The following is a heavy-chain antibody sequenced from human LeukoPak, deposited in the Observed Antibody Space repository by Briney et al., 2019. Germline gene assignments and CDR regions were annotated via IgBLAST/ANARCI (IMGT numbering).Heavy chain of an antibody. J-gene: IGHJ4*02. D-gene: IGHD2-21*02. CDR1: GGSISSRSYY. V-gene: IGHV4-39*01. Sequence: PSVTLSLTCTVSGGSISSRSYYWGWIRQPPGKGLEWIGSMYYSGSTNYSPSLKSRVTISVDTSKNQFSLKLSSVTAADTAVYYCARGDSYVQIGYWGQGTLVTVSS. CDR2: MYYSGST. CDR3: ARGDSYVQIGY.